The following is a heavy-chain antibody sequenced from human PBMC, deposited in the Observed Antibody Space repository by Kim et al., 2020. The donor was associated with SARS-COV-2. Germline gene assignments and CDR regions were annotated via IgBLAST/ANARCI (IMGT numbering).Heavy chain of an antibody. D-gene: IGHD4-17*01. CDR3: ARDTTTVTHEGYYHGMDV. J-gene: IGHJ6*02. Sequence: ASVKVSCKASGYTFTSYYMHWVRQAPGQGLEWMGIINPSGGSTSYAQKFQGRVTMTRDTSTSTVYMELSSQRSEDTAVYYWARDTTTVTHEGYYHGMDVWGQGTTVTVSS. CDR2: INPSGGST. CDR1: GYTFTSYY. V-gene: IGHV1-46*01.